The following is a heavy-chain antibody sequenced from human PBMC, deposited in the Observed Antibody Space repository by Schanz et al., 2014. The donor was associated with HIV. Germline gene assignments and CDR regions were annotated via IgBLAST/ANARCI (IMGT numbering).Heavy chain of an antibody. V-gene: IGHV3-23*01. CDR2: ISGSGDST. D-gene: IGHD6-13*01. Sequence: EVQLLESGGRLVQPGGSLRLSCAGSGFTFSSHAKSWVRQAPGKGLEWVSAISGSGDSTYYTDSVKGRFTISRDNSKNTLYLQMNSLRVEDTAVYYCVSPYSSGWYTPPFHYWGQGTLVTVSA. CDR3: VSPYSSGWYTPPFHY. J-gene: IGHJ4*02. CDR1: GFTFSSHA.